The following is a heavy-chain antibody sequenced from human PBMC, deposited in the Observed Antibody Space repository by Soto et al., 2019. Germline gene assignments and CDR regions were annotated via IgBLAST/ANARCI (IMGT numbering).Heavy chain of an antibody. CDR2: IWYDGSNK. J-gene: IGHJ4*02. CDR3: ARAATRPYAGYFDWLLGALGIDY. Sequence: GGSLRLSCAASGFTFSSYGMHWVRQAPGKGLEWVAVIWYDGSNKYYADSVKGRFTISRDNSKNTLYLQMNSLRAEDTAVYYCARAATRPYAGYFDWLLGALGIDYWGQGTLVTVSS. V-gene: IGHV3-33*01. D-gene: IGHD3-9*01. CDR1: GFTFSSYG.